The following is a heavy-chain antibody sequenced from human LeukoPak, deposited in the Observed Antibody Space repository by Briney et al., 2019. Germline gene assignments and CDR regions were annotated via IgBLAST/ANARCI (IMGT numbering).Heavy chain of an antibody. Sequence: ASVKVSCKASGYTFTGYYMHWVRQAPGQGFEWMGWINPNSGGTNYAQKFQGRVTMTWDTSISTAYMDLSSLRSDDTAVYYCARADNPYSSFDYWGQGTLVTVSS. CDR3: ARADNPYSSFDY. CDR1: GYTFTGYY. CDR2: INPNSGGT. V-gene: IGHV1-2*02. J-gene: IGHJ4*02. D-gene: IGHD6-13*01.